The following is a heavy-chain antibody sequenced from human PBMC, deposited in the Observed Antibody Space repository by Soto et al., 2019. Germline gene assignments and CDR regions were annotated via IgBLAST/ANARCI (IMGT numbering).Heavy chain of an antibody. Sequence: GGSLRLSCAASGLTFSRYSLYWVRQAPGQEQKWLASIDRYSNFIYYAGSGKGRFTWSTDHARSPRCMQMNSLKAEDTAVSYCARDLNLYSSGTDCYVYWGRVSLVIVAS. CDR3: ARDLNLYSSGTDCYVY. CDR1: GLTFSRYS. CDR2: IDRYSNFI. D-gene: IGHD2-2*01. J-gene: IGHJ4*02. V-gene: IGHV3-21*01.